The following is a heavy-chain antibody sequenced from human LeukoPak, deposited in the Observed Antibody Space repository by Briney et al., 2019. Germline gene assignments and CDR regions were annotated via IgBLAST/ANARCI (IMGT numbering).Heavy chain of an antibody. CDR2: IGGSDSRT. CDR3: AKDSSTYNWGYMDV. D-gene: IGHD1-20*01. V-gene: IGHV3-23*01. Sequence: GGSLRLSCAASGFIFSTYAMTWVRQAPGKGLEWVSIIGGSDSRTYYADSVKGRFTISRDNSKNTLYLQMNSLRAEDTAVYYCAKDSSTYNWGYMDVWGKGTTVIVSS. CDR1: GFIFSTYA. J-gene: IGHJ6*03.